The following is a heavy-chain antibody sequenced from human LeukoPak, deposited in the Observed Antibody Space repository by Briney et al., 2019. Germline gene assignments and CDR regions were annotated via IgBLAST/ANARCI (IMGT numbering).Heavy chain of an antibody. J-gene: IGHJ4*02. CDR3: ARARVAVAEFDY. V-gene: IGHV1-18*01. Sequence: ASVKVSCKASGGTFSSYAISWVRQAPGQGLEWMGWISAYNGNRNYAQKLQGRVTMTRDTSTSTVYMELRSLRSDDTAVYYCARARVAVAEFDYWGQGTLVTVSS. CDR1: GGTFSSYA. CDR2: ISAYNGNR. D-gene: IGHD6-19*01.